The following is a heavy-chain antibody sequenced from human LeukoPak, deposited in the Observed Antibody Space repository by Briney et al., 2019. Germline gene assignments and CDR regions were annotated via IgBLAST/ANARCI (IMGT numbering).Heavy chain of an antibody. Sequence: PSETLSLTCTVSGGSISSYYWSWIRQPAGKGLEWIGRIYTSGSTNYNPSLKSRVAMSVDTSKNQFSLKLSSVTAADTAVYYCARDADDYGDYWDAFDIWGQGTMVTVSS. CDR1: GGSISSYY. D-gene: IGHD4-17*01. J-gene: IGHJ3*02. CDR2: IYTSGST. CDR3: ARDADDYGDYWDAFDI. V-gene: IGHV4-4*07.